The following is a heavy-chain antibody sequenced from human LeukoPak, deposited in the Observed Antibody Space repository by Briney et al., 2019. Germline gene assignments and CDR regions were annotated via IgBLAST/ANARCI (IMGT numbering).Heavy chain of an antibody. CDR1: GFTFSSSA. Sequence: PGVFLRLSCAASGFTFSSSAMSWVRQAPGKGLEWVTAISGSGGSTYYADSVKGRFAISRDNSKNTLYLQMNSLRAEDTAVYYCAKDGPSPFGLDAFDIWGQGTMVTVSS. J-gene: IGHJ3*02. D-gene: IGHD3-10*01. V-gene: IGHV3-23*01. CDR2: ISGSGGST. CDR3: AKDGPSPFGLDAFDI.